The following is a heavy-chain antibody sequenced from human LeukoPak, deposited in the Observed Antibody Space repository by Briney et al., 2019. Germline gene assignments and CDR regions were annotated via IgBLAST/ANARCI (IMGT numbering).Heavy chain of an antibody. CDR1: GFTVSSNY. CDR2: IYSGGNT. CDR3: ANGYSSTYYNALDV. D-gene: IGHD6-13*01. J-gene: IGHJ3*01. Sequence: GGSLRLSCAASGFTVSSNYMNWVRQAPGKGLEWVSVIYSGGNTYYADSVKGRFTISRDSSKNTLYLQMNSLRAEDTAVYYCANGYSSTYYNALDVRGQGTMVTVSS. V-gene: IGHV3-53*01.